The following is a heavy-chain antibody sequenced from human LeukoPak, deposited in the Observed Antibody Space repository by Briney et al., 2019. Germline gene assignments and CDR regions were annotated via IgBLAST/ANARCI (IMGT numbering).Heavy chain of an antibody. J-gene: IGHJ3*02. V-gene: IGHV1-2*02. Sequence: ASVKVSCKASGYTFTGYYIHWVRQAPGQGLEWMGWINPNSGGTKYAQKFQGRVSVTRDTSISTVYMELSRLTYDDTAVYYCAREYLYGSGNSQNSFDIWGQGTMVTVSS. CDR2: INPNSGGT. CDR3: AREYLYGSGNSQNSFDI. D-gene: IGHD3-10*01. CDR1: GYTFTGYY.